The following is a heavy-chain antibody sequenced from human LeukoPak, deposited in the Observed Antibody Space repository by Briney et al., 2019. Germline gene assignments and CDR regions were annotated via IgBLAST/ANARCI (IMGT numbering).Heavy chain of an antibody. J-gene: IGHJ4*02. CDR1: GYSISSGYY. CDR3: ASHYYDSSGYYHPVDY. V-gene: IGHV4-38-2*02. CDR2: IYHSGST. D-gene: IGHD3-22*01. Sequence: SETLSLTCTVSGYSISSGYYWGWIRQPPGKGLEWIGSIYHSGSTYYNPSLKSRVTISVDTSKNQFSLKLSSVTAADTAVYYCASHYYDSSGYYHPVDYWGQGTLVTVSS.